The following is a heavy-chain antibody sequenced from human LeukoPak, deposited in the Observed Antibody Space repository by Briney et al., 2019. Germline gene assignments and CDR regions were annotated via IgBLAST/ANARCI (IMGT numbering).Heavy chain of an antibody. V-gene: IGHV3-21*01. CDR1: GFDFSGAY. CDR3: ARDRYSYGYYWFDL. D-gene: IGHD5-18*01. CDR2: ISSSTSYR. Sequence: NPGGSLRLSCAASGFDFSGAYMNWVRQAPGKGLEWVSSISSSTSYRYYADSVKGRFTISRDNAKNSLYLQMNSLRAEDTAVYYCARDRYSYGYYWFDLWGQGTLVTVSS. J-gene: IGHJ5*02.